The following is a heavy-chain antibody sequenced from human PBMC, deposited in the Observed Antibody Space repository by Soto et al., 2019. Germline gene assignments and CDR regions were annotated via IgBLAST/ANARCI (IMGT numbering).Heavy chain of an antibody. CDR3: GRPSITAFLSAGMDV. J-gene: IGHJ6*02. V-gene: IGHV3-30-3*01. Sequence: QVQLVESGGGVVQPGRSLRLSCAASGFTFSDYAMHWVRQAPGKGLEWVAVISYDGSDKYYADSVKGRFTISRDSSKNTLYLQMNSLRGEDTADYYCGRPSITAFLSAGMDVWGQGTTVTVSS. CDR2: ISYDGSDK. D-gene: IGHD2-21*01. CDR1: GFTFSDYA.